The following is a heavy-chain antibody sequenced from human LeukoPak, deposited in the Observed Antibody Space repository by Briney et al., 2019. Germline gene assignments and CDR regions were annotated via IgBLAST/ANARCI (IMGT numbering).Heavy chain of an antibody. CDR1: GFTFSSYG. D-gene: IGHD6-19*01. V-gene: IGHV3-49*04. CDR3: TSLSRQYYFDY. CDR2: IRSKAYGGTT. J-gene: IGHJ4*02. Sequence: GGSLRLSCAASGFTFSSYGMHWVRQAPGKGLEWVGFIRSKAYGGTTEYAASVKGRFTISRDDSKSIVYLQMNSLKTEDTAVYYCTSLSRQYYFDYWGQGTLVTVSS.